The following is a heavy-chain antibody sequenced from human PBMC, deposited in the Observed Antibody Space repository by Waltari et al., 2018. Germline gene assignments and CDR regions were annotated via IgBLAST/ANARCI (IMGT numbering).Heavy chain of an antibody. CDR1: GGSISSSSYY. D-gene: IGHD2-2*01. CDR3: ARHVSSRLVVPAAIWFDP. V-gene: IGHV4-39*01. J-gene: IGHJ5*02. Sequence: QLQLQESGPGLVKPSETLSLTCPVSGGSISSSSYYWGWIRQPPGRGLEWIGSIYYRGSTYYNPSLKSRVTISVDTSKNQFSLKLSSVTAADTAVYYCARHVSSRLVVPAAIWFDPWGQGTLVTVSS. CDR2: IYYRGST.